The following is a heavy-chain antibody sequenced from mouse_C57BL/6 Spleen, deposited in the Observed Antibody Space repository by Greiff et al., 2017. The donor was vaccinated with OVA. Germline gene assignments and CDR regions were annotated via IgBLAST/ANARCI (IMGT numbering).Heavy chain of an antibody. CDR1: GFTFSDYG. CDR3: AIRYFDV. Sequence: EVHLVESGGGLVKPGGSLKLSCAASGFTFSDYGMHWVRQAPEKGLEWVAYISSGSSTIYYADTVKGRFTISRDNAKNTLFLQMTSLGSEDTAMYYCAIRYFDVWGTGTTVTVSS. V-gene: IGHV5-17*01. CDR2: ISSGSSTI. J-gene: IGHJ1*03.